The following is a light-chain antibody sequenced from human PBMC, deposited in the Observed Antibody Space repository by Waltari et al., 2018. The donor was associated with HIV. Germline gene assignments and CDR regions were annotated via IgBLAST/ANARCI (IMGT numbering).Light chain of an antibody. Sequence: DIVMTQSPLSLPVTPGEPASISCRSSQSLLHSNGNNYLYWYLQKPGQPPQLLIYLGSNRASGVPDRFSGSGSDTDFTLKISRVEAEDIAIYYCMQALPTLTWTFGQGTKVEIK. CDR3: MQALPTLTWT. CDR1: QSLLHSNGNNY. V-gene: IGKV2-28*01. J-gene: IGKJ1*01. CDR2: LGS.